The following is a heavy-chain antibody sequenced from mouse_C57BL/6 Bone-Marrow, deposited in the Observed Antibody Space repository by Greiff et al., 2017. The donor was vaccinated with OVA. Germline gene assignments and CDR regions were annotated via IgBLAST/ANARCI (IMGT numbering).Heavy chain of an antibody. CDR1: GYTFTDYY. D-gene: IGHD1-1*01. CDR3: AREGYYGKGAWFAY. Sequence: VQLQQSGPELVKPGASVKISCKASGYTFTDYYINWVKQRPGQGLEWIGWIFPGSGSTYYNEKFKGKATLTVDKSSSTAYMLLSSLTSEDSAVYFCAREGYYGKGAWFAYWGQGTLVTVSA. V-gene: IGHV1-75*01. CDR2: IFPGSGST. J-gene: IGHJ3*01.